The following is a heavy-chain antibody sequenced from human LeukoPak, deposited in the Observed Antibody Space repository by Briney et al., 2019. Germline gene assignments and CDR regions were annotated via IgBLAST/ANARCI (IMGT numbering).Heavy chain of an antibody. D-gene: IGHD3-22*01. CDR2: IKQDGSEK. V-gene: IGHV3-7*01. J-gene: IGHJ3*02. CDR1: GFTFSSYW. Sequence: GGSLRLSCAASGFTFSSYWMSWVRQAPGKGLEWVANIKQDGSEKYNVDSVEGRFTISRDNAKSSPYLQMNSLRAEDTAVYYCARASRPNYFDTINIWGQGTVVTVSS. CDR3: ARASRPNYFDTINI.